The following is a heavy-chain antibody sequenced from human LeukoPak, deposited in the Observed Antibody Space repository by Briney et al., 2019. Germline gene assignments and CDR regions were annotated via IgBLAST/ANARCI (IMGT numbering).Heavy chain of an antibody. V-gene: IGHV1-2*02. CDR2: INPNSGGT. D-gene: IGHD3-10*01. CDR1: GYTFTGYY. J-gene: IGHJ4*02. CDR3: ARDRGFGELALDY. Sequence: ASVKVSCKASGYTFTGYYMHWVRQALGQGLEWMGWINPNSGGTNYAQKFQGRVTMTRDTSISTAYMELSRLRSDDTAVYYCARDRGFGELALDYWGQGTLVTVSS.